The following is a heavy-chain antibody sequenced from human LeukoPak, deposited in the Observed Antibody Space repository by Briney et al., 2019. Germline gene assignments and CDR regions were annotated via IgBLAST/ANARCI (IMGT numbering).Heavy chain of an antibody. CDR3: ARSVGLFQSDY. Sequence: GGSLRLSCAASGFTVSSYAMSWVRQAPGKGLEWVSAISGSGGSTYYADSVKGRFTISRDNSKNTLYLQMNSLRAEDTAVYYCARSVGLFQSDYWGQGTLVTVSS. V-gene: IGHV3-23*01. D-gene: IGHD3-10*01. CDR2: ISGSGGST. CDR1: GFTVSSYA. J-gene: IGHJ4*02.